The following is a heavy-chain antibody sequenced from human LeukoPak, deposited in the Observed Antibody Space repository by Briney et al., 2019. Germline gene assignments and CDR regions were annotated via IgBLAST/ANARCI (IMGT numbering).Heavy chain of an antibody. CDR1: GDSVSSNSAA. Sequence: SQTLSLTCAISGDSVSSNSAAWNWIRQSPSRGLEWLGRTYYRSKWYNDYAVSVKSRITINPDTSKNQFSLQLNSVTPEDTAVYYCVRQPIGYCSSTSCYPVAFDIWGQGTMVTVSS. V-gene: IGHV6-1*01. CDR3: VRQPIGYCSSTSCYPVAFDI. D-gene: IGHD2-2*01. J-gene: IGHJ3*02. CDR2: TYYRSKWYN.